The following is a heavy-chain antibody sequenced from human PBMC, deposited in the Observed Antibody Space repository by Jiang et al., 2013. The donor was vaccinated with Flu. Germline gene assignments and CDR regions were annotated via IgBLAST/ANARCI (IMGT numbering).Heavy chain of an antibody. V-gene: IGHV3-9*01. J-gene: IGHJ4*02. D-gene: IGHD5-18*01. CDR1: GFTFDDYA. Sequence: VQLVESGGGLVQPGRSLRLSCAASGFTFDDYAMHWVRQAPGKGLEWVSGISWNSGSIGYADSVKGRFTISRDNAKNSLYLQMNSLRAEDTALYYCAKASLRLGGIRLWLGYWGQGTLVTVSS. CDR3: AKASLRLGGIRLWLGY. CDR2: ISWNSGSI.